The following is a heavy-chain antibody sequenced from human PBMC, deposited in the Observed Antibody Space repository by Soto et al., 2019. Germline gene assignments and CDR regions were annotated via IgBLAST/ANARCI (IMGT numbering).Heavy chain of an antibody. J-gene: IGHJ6*02. CDR2: MNPNSGNT. V-gene: IGHV1-8*01. Sequence: QVQLVQSGAEVKKPGASVKVSCKASGYTFTRYDINWVRQATGQGLEWLGWMNPNSGNTGYAQKFEGRVTMTRNASISTAYMELSSLRSEDTAVYYCAREKTSYGMDVWGQGTTVTVSS. CDR3: AREKTSYGMDV. CDR1: GYTFTRYD.